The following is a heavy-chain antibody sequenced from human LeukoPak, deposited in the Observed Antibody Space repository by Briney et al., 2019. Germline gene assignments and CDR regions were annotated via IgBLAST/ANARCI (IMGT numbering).Heavy chain of an antibody. CDR2: INPNSGGT. V-gene: IGHV1-2*02. CDR1: GYTFTSYG. D-gene: IGHD2-2*01. CDR3: AREGLVVPAAIRGAFDI. J-gene: IGHJ3*02. Sequence: ASVKVSCKASGYTFTSYGISWVRQAPGQWLEWMGWINPNSGGTNYAQKFQGRVTMTRDTSISTAYMELSRLRSDDTAVYYCAREGLVVPAAIRGAFDIWGQGTMVTVSS.